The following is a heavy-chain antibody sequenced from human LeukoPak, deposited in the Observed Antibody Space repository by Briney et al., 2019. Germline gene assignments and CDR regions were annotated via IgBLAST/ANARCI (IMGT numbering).Heavy chain of an antibody. J-gene: IGHJ4*02. CDR3: ARDERFCNGDNHYPDLGY. CDR1: GYTFTGYY. V-gene: IGHV1-2*02. Sequence: GAPVKVSCKASGYTFTGYYLFWVRQAPGQGLEWMGWINPNTGDTRYGQKFQGRVTLTRDTSIRTTYMELSSLRSDDTAVYYCARDERFCNGDNHYPDLGYWGQGTLVTVSS. CDR2: INPNTGDT. D-gene: IGHD2-15*01.